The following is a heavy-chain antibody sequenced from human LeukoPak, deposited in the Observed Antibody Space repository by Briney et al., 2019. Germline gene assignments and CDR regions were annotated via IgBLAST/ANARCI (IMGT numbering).Heavy chain of an antibody. CDR2: IYYSGST. J-gene: IGHJ4*02. D-gene: IGHD3-9*01. Sequence: SETLSLTCTVSGGSISSSSYYWGWIRQPPGKGMEWIGSIYYSGSTYYNPSLKSRVTISVDTSKNQFSLKLSSVTAADTAVYYCASNDILGYFDYWGQGTLVTVSS. CDR3: ASNDILGYFDY. V-gene: IGHV4-39*07. CDR1: GGSISSSSYY.